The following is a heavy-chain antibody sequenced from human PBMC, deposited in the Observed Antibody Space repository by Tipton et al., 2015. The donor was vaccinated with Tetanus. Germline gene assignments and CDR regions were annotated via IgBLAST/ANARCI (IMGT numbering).Heavy chain of an antibody. V-gene: IGHV4-30-4*01. J-gene: IGHJ4*02. D-gene: IGHD4-11*01. CDR3: ARLASYSNHLDA. CDR2: IYYSGSS. CDR1: GGSFRSGDHY. Sequence: SLTCTVSGGSFRSGDHYWSWIRQPPGKGLEWIGYIYYSGSSDYNPSLKSRATLSVDTSNNQFSLKLNSVTAADTAVYYCARLASYSNHLDAWGQGALVTVSS.